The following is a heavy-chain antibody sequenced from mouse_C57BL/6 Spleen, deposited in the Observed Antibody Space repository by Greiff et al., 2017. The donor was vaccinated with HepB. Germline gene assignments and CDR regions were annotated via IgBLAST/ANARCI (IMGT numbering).Heavy chain of an antibody. D-gene: IGHD2-14*01. CDR3: ARGGPGYDGYYFDY. Sequence: EVQLQQSGPELVKPGASVKISCKASGYSFTGYYMNWVKQSPDKSLEWIGEINPSTGGTTYNQKFKAKATLTVDKSSSTAYMQLKSLTSEDSAVYYCARGGPGYDGYYFDYWGQGTTLTVSS. J-gene: IGHJ2*01. V-gene: IGHV1-42*01. CDR2: INPSTGGT. CDR1: GYSFTGYY.